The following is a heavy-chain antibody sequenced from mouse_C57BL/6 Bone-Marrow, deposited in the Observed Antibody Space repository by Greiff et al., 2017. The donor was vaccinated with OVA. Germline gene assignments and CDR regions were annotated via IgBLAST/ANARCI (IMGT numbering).Heavy chain of an antibody. CDR3: AREGDYSNFLFAY. D-gene: IGHD2-5*01. J-gene: IGHJ3*01. CDR2: INPSTGGT. Sequence: VQLQQSGPELVKPGASVKISCKASGYSFTGYYMNWVKQSPEKSLEWIGEINPSTGGTTYNQKFKAKATLTVDKSSSTAYMQLKSLTSEDSAVYYCAREGDYSNFLFAYWGQGTLVTVSA. CDR1: GYSFTGYY. V-gene: IGHV1-42*01.